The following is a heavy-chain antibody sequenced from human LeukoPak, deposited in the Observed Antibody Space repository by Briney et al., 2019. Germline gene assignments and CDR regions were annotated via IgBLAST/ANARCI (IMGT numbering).Heavy chain of an antibody. J-gene: IGHJ4*02. V-gene: IGHV4-30-2*01. CDR1: GGSTSSGGYS. CDR3: ARGWEYYYGSGSCYFDY. CDR2: IYHSGST. Sequence: SETLSLTCAVSGGSTSSGGYSWSWIRQPPGKGLEWIGYIYHSGSTYYNPSLKSRVTISVDRSKNQFSLKLSSVTAADTAVYYCARGWEYYYGSGSCYFDYWGQGTLVTVSS. D-gene: IGHD3-10*01.